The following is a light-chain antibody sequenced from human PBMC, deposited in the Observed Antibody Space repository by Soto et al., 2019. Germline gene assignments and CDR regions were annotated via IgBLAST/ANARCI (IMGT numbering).Light chain of an antibody. Sequence: QSALTQPASVSGSPGQSITISCTGTSSDVGGYNYVSWYQQHPGKAPKLMIYEVSNRPSGVSNRFSGSKSGNTASLTISGLQDEDEADYYCSSYTSSSNLYVFGTGTKVTVL. V-gene: IGLV2-14*01. CDR1: SSDVGGYNY. CDR2: EVS. J-gene: IGLJ1*01. CDR3: SSYTSSSNLYV.